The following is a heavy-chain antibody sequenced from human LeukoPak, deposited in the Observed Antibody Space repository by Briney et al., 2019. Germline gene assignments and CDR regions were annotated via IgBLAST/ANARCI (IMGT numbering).Heavy chain of an antibody. CDR1: GYSFTSYG. CDR3: ARYPLSYTGNWHYFFDK. V-gene: IGHV1-18*01. CDR2: ISASNGNT. J-gene: IGHJ4*02. Sequence: ASVTVSCMASGYSFTSYGITWVRQAPGQGLEWLGWISASNGNTNYAQKLQGRVTMTSDTSTSTAYMDLRSLTPDDTAFYYCARYPLSYTGNWHYFFDKWGQGTLLTVSS. D-gene: IGHD1-7*01.